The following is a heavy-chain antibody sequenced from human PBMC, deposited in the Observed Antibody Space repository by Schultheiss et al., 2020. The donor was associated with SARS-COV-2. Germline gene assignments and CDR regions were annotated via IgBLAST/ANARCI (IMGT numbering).Heavy chain of an antibody. CDR1: GGSISSYY. J-gene: IGHJ4*02. CDR3: ARQATVTTYDL. D-gene: IGHD4-17*01. Sequence: SETLSLTCTVSGGSISSYYWSWIRQPPGKGLEWIGYIYYSGSTNYNPSLKSRVTISVDTSKNQFSLKLSSVTAADTAVYYCARQATVTTYDLWGQGTLVTVSS. CDR2: IYYSGST. V-gene: IGHV4-59*01.